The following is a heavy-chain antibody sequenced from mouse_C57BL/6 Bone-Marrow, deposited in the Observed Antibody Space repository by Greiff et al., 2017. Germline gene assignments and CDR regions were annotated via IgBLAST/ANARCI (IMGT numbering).Heavy chain of an antibody. Sequence: EVKLQESGGGLVKPGGSLKLSCAASGFTFSDYGMHWVRQAPGKGLVWVAYIRSGSSTINYADTVRGRFTISRDNAKNSLFLQMVSLRSEDTAMYYSARGKNWDYYFDYWGQGTTLTVSS. D-gene: IGHD4-1*01. V-gene: IGHV5-17*01. J-gene: IGHJ2*01. CDR2: IRSGSSTI. CDR1: GFTFSDYG. CDR3: ARGKNWDYYFDY.